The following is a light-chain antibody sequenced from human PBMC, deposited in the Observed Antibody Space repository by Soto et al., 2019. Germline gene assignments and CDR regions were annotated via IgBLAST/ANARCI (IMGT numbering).Light chain of an antibody. CDR3: SSYTSLSTRV. J-gene: IGLJ3*02. V-gene: IGLV2-14*01. CDR1: SSDVGSYNY. Sequence: QSALTQPASVSGSPGQSITISCTGTSSDVGSYNYVSWYQQHPGKAPKLMIYEVSNRPSGVSNRFSGSKSGNTASLTISGLQDEDEANYYCSSYTSLSTRVFGGGTKLTVL. CDR2: EVS.